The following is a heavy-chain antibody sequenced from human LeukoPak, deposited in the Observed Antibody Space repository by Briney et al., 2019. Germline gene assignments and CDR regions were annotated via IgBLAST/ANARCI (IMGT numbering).Heavy chain of an antibody. CDR1: GFTFDDYG. Sequence: GGSLRLSCAASGFTFDDYGMSWVRQAPGKGLEWVSGINWNGGSTGYADSVKGRFTISRDNAKNSLYLQMNSLRAEDTALYHCARDGITGTRRHRGDAFDIWGQGTMVTVSS. D-gene: IGHD1-7*01. J-gene: IGHJ3*02. V-gene: IGHV3-20*01. CDR3: ARDGITGTRRHRGDAFDI. CDR2: INWNGGST.